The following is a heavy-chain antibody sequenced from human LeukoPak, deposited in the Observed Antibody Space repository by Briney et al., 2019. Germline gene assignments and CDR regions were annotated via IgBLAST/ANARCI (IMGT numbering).Heavy chain of an antibody. CDR3: ALGGYFDWLSFDY. Sequence: GGSLRLSCAASGFTFSSYAMHWVRQAPGKGLEWVAVISYDGSNKYYADSVKGRFTISRDNSKNTLYLQMNSLRAEDTAVYYCALGGYFDWLSFDYWGQGTLVTVSS. J-gene: IGHJ4*02. CDR1: GFTFSSYA. D-gene: IGHD3-9*01. CDR2: ISYDGSNK. V-gene: IGHV3-30*04.